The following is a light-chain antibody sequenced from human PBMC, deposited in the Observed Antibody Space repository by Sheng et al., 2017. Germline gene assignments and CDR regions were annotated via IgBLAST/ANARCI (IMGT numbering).Light chain of an antibody. Sequence: SYELTQPPSVSVSTGQTASITCSGDKLGHKYACWYQQKPGQSPILVIYQDNKRPSGIPERFSGSNSGNTATLTISGTQAMDEADYFCQTWDSISYVVFGGGTKLTVL. CDR3: QTWDSISYVV. J-gene: IGLJ2*01. CDR1: KLGHKY. CDR2: QDN. V-gene: IGLV3-1*01.